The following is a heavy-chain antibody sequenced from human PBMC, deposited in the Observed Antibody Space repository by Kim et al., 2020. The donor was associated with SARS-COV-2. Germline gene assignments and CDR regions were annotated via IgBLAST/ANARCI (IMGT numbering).Heavy chain of an antibody. V-gene: IGHV5-10-1*01. Sequence: GESLKISCKGSGYSFTSYWISWVRQMPGKGLEWMGRIDPSDSYTNYSPSFQGHVTISADKSISTAYLQWSSLKASDTAMYYCARLALQPNPSIVATMHIDYWGQGTLVTVSS. CDR2: IDPSDSYT. J-gene: IGHJ4*02. CDR3: ARLALQPNPSIVATMHIDY. D-gene: IGHD5-12*01. CDR1: GYSFTSYW.